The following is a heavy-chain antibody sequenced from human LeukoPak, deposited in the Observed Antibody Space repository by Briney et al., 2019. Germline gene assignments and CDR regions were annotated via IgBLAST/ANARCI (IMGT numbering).Heavy chain of an antibody. CDR3: AKDGNGAAGYYYYYYMDV. Sequence: PGGSLRLSCAASGFTFSSYGMYWARQAPGKGLEWVAFIRYDGSNKYYEDSLKGRFTISRDNSKNTLYLQMNSLRAEDTAVYYCAKDGNGAAGYYYYYYMDVWGKGTTVTVSS. CDR2: IRYDGSNK. V-gene: IGHV3-30*02. D-gene: IGHD4/OR15-4a*01. J-gene: IGHJ6*03. CDR1: GFTFSSYG.